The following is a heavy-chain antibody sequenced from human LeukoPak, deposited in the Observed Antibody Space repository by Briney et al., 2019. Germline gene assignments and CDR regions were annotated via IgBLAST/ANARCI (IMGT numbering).Heavy chain of an antibody. D-gene: IGHD1-1*01. CDR3: ARGGGNVNYYYGMDV. CDR2: IYYSGST. CDR1: GGSISSYY. V-gene: IGHV4-59*01. J-gene: IGHJ6*02. Sequence: PSETLSLTCTVSGGSISSYYWSWIRQPPGKGLEWIGYIYYSGSTNYNPSLKSRVTISVDTSKNQFSLKLSSVTAADTAVYYCARGGGNVNYYYGMDVWGQGTTVTVSS.